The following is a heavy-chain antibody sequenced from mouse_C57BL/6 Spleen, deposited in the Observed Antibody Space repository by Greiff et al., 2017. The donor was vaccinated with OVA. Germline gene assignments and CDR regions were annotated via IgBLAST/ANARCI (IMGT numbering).Heavy chain of an antibody. V-gene: IGHV3-6*01. CDR1: GYSITRGYY. Sequence: DVQLQESGPGLVKPSQSLSLTCSVTGYSITRGYYWNWIRQFPGNKLEWMGYISYDGSNNYNPSLKNRISITRDTSKNQFFLKLNSVTTEDTATYYCARGEEYYDYDRAWFAYWGQGTLVTVSA. J-gene: IGHJ3*01. D-gene: IGHD2-4*01. CDR3: ARGEEYYDYDRAWFAY. CDR2: ISYDGSN.